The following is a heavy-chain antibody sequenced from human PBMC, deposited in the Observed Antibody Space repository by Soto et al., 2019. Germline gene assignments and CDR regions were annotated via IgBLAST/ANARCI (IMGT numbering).Heavy chain of an antibody. J-gene: IGHJ4*02. D-gene: IGHD3-3*01. CDR2: ISGTGGGV. Sequence: GGSLRLSCAASGFTFTSYAMSWVRQAPWKGLEWVSAISGTGGGVYYADSVRGRFTTSRDNSINSVYLQMNSLRGDDAAIYYCAREAINVFEWDSWGKGTLVTVSS. CDR1: GFTFTSYA. V-gene: IGHV3-23*01. CDR3: AREAINVFEWDS.